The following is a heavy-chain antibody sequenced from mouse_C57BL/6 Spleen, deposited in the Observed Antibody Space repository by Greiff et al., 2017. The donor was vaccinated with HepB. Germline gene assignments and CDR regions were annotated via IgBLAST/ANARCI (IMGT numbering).Heavy chain of an antibody. D-gene: IGHD1-1*01. Sequence: VQLQQPGTELVKPGASVKLSCKASGYTFTSYWMHWVKQRPGQGLEWIGNINPSNGGTNYNEKLKSKATLTVDKSSSTAYMQLSSLTSEDSAVYYCARGGLFTTVDFDYWGQGTTLTVSS. J-gene: IGHJ2*01. V-gene: IGHV1-53*01. CDR2: INPSNGGT. CDR1: GYTFTSYW. CDR3: ARGGLFTTVDFDY.